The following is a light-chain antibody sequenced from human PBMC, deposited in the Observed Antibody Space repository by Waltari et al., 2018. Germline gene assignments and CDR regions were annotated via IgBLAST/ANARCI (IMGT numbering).Light chain of an antibody. CDR2: HVT. Sequence: QSALTQPRSVSGSPGQSVTISCTGTSSDVGGYTYLSWYQQHPGKTPKLIIYHVTERPSGVPDRFSGSKSGNTASLTISGLQVEDEADYYCCSFGGTHTYVFGTGTTVTV. J-gene: IGLJ1*01. CDR1: SSDVGGYTY. CDR3: CSFGGTHTYV. V-gene: IGLV2-11*01.